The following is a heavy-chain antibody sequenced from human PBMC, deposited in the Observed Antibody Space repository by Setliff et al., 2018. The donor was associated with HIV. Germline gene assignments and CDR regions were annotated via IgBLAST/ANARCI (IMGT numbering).Heavy chain of an antibody. V-gene: IGHV3-21*01. J-gene: IGHJ4*02. CDR2: ISSSSSYI. CDR1: GFTFSTYR. CDR3: ARDPPGSGFHLDY. D-gene: IGHD5-12*01. Sequence: GGSLRLSCAASGFTFSTYRMNWVRQAPGKGLEWVSSISSSSSYIYYADSLKGRFTISRDNSKNTMYLQMNTLRVEDTAVYYCARDPPGSGFHLDYWGQGTPVTVSS.